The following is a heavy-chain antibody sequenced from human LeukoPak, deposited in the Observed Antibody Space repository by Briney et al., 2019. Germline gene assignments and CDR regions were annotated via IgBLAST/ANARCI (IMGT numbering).Heavy chain of an antibody. J-gene: IGHJ4*02. CDR1: GYTFTNHD. Sequence: ASVKVSCKASGYTFTNHDFNWMRQASGQGLEWMGMIYPRDGSTSYAQKFQGRVTVTRDTSTSTVHMELSGLRSEDTAVYYCARDQEGFDYWGQGTLVTVSS. CDR2: IYPRDGST. V-gene: IGHV1-46*01. CDR3: ARDQEGFDY.